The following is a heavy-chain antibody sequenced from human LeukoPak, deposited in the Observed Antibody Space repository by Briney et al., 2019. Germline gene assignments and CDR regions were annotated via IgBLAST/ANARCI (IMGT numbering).Heavy chain of an antibody. CDR1: VYTFTSYD. CDR3: ASGDAFDI. J-gene: IGHJ3*02. CDR2: MNPNSGNT. Sequence: GASLKVSCKASVYTFTSYDINCVRQATGQGLEWMGWMNPNSGNTGYPQKFQGRVTMTRNTSISTAYMELSSLRSEDTAVYYCASGDAFDIWGQGTMVTVSS. V-gene: IGHV1-8*01.